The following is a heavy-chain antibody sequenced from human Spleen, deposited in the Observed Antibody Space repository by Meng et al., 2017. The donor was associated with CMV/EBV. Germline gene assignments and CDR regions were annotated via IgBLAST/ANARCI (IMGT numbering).Heavy chain of an antibody. CDR1: TFSGYS. V-gene: IGHV3-21*06. Sequence: TFSGYSMNWVRQAPGKGLEWVSSISSSSRNIYYADLVKGRFTISRDNAKNSLNLQMNSLRAEDTAVYYCARAVGYCNSPSCSNYYFDFWGQGALVTVSS. D-gene: IGHD2-2*01. J-gene: IGHJ4*02. CDR2: ISSSSRNI. CDR3: ARAVGYCNSPSCSNYYFDF.